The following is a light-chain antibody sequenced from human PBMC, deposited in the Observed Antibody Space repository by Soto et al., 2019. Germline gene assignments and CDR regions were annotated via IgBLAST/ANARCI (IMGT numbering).Light chain of an antibody. Sequence: IVMTQSPATLSVSPGERATLSRRASQNIRRSLAWYQQKPGQPPRLLVYNSYTRATGIAARFSGSGSGTDFTLTITSLHLEYSAVYFCQQYEKWPPVTFGGGTNVYIK. J-gene: IGKJ4*01. CDR1: QNIRRS. CDR2: NSY. CDR3: QQYEKWPPVT. V-gene: IGKV3-15*01.